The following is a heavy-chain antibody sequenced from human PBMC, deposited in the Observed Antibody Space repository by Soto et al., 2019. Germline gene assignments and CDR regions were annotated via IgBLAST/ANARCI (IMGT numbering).Heavy chain of an antibody. Sequence: PSETLSLTCTVSGDSINFYHWTWIRQPPGKGLEWMGYIYYTGSTNYNPSLKSRVSISVDTSKNQFSLKLSSVTAADTAAYYCARVARTGQYYFDFWAQGALVTSPQ. CDR2: IYYTGST. V-gene: IGHV4-59*01. CDR3: ARVARTGQYYFDF. J-gene: IGHJ4*02. D-gene: IGHD1-1*01. CDR1: GDSINFYH.